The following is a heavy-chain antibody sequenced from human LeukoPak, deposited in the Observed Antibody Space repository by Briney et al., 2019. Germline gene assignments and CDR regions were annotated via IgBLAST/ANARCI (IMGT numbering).Heavy chain of an antibody. CDR2: IYYSGST. D-gene: IGHD5-18*01. CDR3: ARDGLLRGYSYGYATSWFDP. CDR1: GGSISSYY. Sequence: SETLSLTCTVSGGSISSYYWSWIRQPPGKGLEWIGYIYYSGSTNYNPSLKSRVTISVDTSKNQFSLKLSSVTAADTAVYYCARDGLLRGYSYGYATSWFDPWGQGTLVTVSS. J-gene: IGHJ5*02. V-gene: IGHV4-59*01.